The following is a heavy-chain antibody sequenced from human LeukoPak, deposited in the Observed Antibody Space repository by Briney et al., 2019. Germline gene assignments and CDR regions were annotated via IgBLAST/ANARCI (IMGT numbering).Heavy chain of an antibody. CDR1: GYTFTSNG. Sequence: ASVKVSCKASGYTFTSNGISWVRQAPGQGLEWMGWISAYNGNTNYAQKLQGRVTMTTDTSTSTAYMELRSLRSDDTAVYYCARDRMTTVTGYFDYWGQGTLVTVSS. CDR2: ISAYNGNT. J-gene: IGHJ4*02. D-gene: IGHD4-11*01. CDR3: ARDRMTTVTGYFDY. V-gene: IGHV1-18*01.